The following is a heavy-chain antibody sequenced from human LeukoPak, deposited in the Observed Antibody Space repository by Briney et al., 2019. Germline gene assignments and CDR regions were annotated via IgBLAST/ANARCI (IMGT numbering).Heavy chain of an antibody. CDR2: INHSGST. CDR3: ARPPTYGSGNGWFDP. CDR1: GGSFSGYY. V-gene: IGHV4-34*01. Sequence: SETLSLTCAVYGGSFSGYYWSWIRQPPGKGLEWIGEINHSGSTNYNPSLKSRVTISVDTSKNQFSLKLSSVTAADTAVYYCARPPTYGSGNGWFDPWGQGTLVTVSS. J-gene: IGHJ5*02. D-gene: IGHD3-10*01.